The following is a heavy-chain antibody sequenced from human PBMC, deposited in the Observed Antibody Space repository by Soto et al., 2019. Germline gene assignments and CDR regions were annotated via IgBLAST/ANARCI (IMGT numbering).Heavy chain of an antibody. CDR1: GFTFSSYG. J-gene: IGHJ6*03. CDR2: IWYDGSNK. D-gene: IGHD3-3*01. CDR3: ARDRSRYDFWSGYYDYYYYYMDV. Sequence: QVQLVESGGGVVQPGRSLRLSCAASGFTFSSYGMHWVRQAPGKGLEWVAVIWYDGSNKYYADSVKGRFTISRDNSKNTLYLQMNSLRAEDTAVYYCARDRSRYDFWSGYYDYYYYYMDVWGKGTTVTVSS. V-gene: IGHV3-33*01.